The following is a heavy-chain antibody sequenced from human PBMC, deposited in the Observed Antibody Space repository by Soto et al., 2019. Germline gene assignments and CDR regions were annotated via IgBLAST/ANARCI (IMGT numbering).Heavy chain of an antibody. J-gene: IGHJ4*02. D-gene: IGHD1-26*01. V-gene: IGHV3-48*02. CDR2: ISSGSKTI. CDR3: AREDILGARSFDY. Sequence: SLRLSCAASGFTFSGYSVNWVRQAPGKGLEWASYISSGSKTIYYAESVKGRFTVSRDNARNSQYLQMNSLRDEDTAVYYCAREDILGARSFDYWGQGTLVTVSS. CDR1: GFTFSGYS.